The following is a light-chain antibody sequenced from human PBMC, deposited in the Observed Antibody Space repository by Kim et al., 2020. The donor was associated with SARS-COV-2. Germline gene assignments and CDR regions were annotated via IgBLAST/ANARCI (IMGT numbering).Light chain of an antibody. V-gene: IGLV10-54*01. CDR2: RND. Sequence: AGLTQPPSVSKGLRQTATLTCTGNSNNVGYQGAAWLQQHQGHPPKLLSYRNDNRPSGISERFSASRSGNTVSLTITGLQPEDEADYYCSAWDTSLSAWVFGGGTQLTVL. CDR3: SAWDTSLSAWV. J-gene: IGLJ3*02. CDR1: SNNVGYQG.